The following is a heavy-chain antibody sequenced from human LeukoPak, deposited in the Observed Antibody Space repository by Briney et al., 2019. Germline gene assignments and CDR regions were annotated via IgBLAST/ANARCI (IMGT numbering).Heavy chain of an antibody. Sequence: PGGSLRLSCAASGFTFEHYGMHWVRQVPGKGLEWVSYITWNSAYKGYADSVRGRFAISRDNAKKSLRLQMNSLTGDDTAFYYCAKASDYGGNEFDFWGQGTLVTVSS. V-gene: IGHV3-9*01. CDR3: AKASDYGGNEFDF. D-gene: IGHD4-23*01. J-gene: IGHJ5*01. CDR1: GFTFEHYG. CDR2: ITWNSAYK.